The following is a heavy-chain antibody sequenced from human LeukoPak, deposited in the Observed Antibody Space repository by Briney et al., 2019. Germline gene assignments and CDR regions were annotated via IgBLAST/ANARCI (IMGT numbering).Heavy chain of an antibody. CDR2: INPNSGGT. Sequence: ASVKVSSKASGYTFTGYYMHWVRQAPGQGLEWMGWINPNSGGTNYAQKFQGRVTMTRDTSISTAYMELSRLRSDDTAVYYCARNFYFDSSGYYHYWGQGTLVADSS. CDR3: ARNFYFDSSGYYHY. D-gene: IGHD3-22*01. V-gene: IGHV1-2*02. J-gene: IGHJ4*02. CDR1: GYTFTGYY.